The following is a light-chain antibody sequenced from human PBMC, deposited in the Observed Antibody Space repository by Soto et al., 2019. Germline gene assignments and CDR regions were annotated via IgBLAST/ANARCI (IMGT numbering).Light chain of an antibody. Sequence: DIQMTQSPSSLSASVGDRVTITGRASQSISSYLNWYQQKPGKAPKLLIYAASSLQSGVPSRFSGSGSGTDFTLTISSLQPEDFATYYCQQSYSFPITFGQGTRLEIK. CDR1: QSISSY. CDR3: QQSYSFPIT. J-gene: IGKJ5*01. V-gene: IGKV1-39*01. CDR2: AAS.